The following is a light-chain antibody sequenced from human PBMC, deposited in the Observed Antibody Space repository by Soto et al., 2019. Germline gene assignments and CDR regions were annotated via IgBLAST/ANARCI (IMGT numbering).Light chain of an antibody. CDR3: QQYNNWPWT. V-gene: IGKV3-15*01. CDR2: GAS. J-gene: IGKJ1*01. Sequence: EIVMTQSPATLSVSPGERATLSCRASQSVSSKLAWYQQKPGQAPRLLIYGASTRATGIPARFSGSGSGTEFTLTISSLQSEEFAGYYFQQYNNWPWTFGQGTKVEIK. CDR1: QSVSSK.